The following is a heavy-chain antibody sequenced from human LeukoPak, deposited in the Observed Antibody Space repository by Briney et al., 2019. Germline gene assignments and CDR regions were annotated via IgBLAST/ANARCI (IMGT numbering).Heavy chain of an antibody. J-gene: IGHJ4*02. Sequence: GGSLRLSCAASGFTFSSYTMKWVRQAPGKGLEWVSPISGSSSYIYYADSVKGRFTISRDNAKNSLYLQMHSLRAEDTAVYYCARVVWGQLTYYFDYWGQGTLVTVSS. CDR2: ISGSSSYI. CDR3: ARVVWGQLTYYFDY. CDR1: GFTFSSYT. D-gene: IGHD3-16*01. V-gene: IGHV3-21*01.